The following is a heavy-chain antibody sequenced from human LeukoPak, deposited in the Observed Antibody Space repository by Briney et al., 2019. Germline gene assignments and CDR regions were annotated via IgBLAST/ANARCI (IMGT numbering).Heavy chain of an antibody. J-gene: IGHJ4*02. CDR2: IDTDEGST. CDR1: GFTFSSYW. CDR3: ARDGSLPDY. V-gene: IGHV3-74*01. Sequence: GGSLRLSCAASGFTFSSYWMSWVRQAPGKGLVWVSRIDTDEGSTSCADSVKGRFTISRDNAKNTLYLQMNSLKAEDTAVYYCARDGSLPDYWGQGTLVTVSS.